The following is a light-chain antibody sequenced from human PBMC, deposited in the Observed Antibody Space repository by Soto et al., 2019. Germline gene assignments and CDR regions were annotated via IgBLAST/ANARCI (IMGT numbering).Light chain of an antibody. Sequence: EILMTQSPATLAVAPGERATLSCRASHSVSRNLAWYQQKPGQTPRLLIYGASARATGTPASFSGSGSGTEYTLTISSVQSEDFAVYYCQQYNHWPQWTFGQGTKVEIK. V-gene: IGKV3-15*01. J-gene: IGKJ1*01. CDR1: HSVSRN. CDR3: QQYNHWPQWT. CDR2: GAS.